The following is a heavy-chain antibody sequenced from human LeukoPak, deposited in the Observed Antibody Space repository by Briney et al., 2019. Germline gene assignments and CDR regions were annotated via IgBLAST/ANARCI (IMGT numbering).Heavy chain of an antibody. CDR3: AKEYLGESKYYYYYGMDV. J-gene: IGHJ6*02. V-gene: IGHV3-66*01. D-gene: IGHD2-2*02. CDR2: IYAIGTT. Sequence: GSLRLSCTASGFAVSSSYMSWVRQAPGKGLEWVSLIYAIGTTYYADPVKGRFTISRDNSKNTLYLQMNSLRAEDTAVYYCAKEYLGESKYYYYYGMDVWGQGTTVTVSS. CDR1: GFAVSSSY.